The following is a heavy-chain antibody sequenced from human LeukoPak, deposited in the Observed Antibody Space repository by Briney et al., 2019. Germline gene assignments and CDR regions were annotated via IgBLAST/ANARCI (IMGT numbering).Heavy chain of an antibody. CDR2: IYYSGST. Sequence: SETLSLTCTVSGGSISSYYWSWIRQPPGKGLEWIGYIYYSGSTNYNPSLKSRVTISVDTSKNQFSLKLSSLTAADTAVYYCASLAVATPYYYYGMDVWGQGTTVTVSS. J-gene: IGHJ6*02. CDR3: ASLAVATPYYYYGMDV. CDR1: GGSISSYY. V-gene: IGHV4-59*01. D-gene: IGHD6-19*01.